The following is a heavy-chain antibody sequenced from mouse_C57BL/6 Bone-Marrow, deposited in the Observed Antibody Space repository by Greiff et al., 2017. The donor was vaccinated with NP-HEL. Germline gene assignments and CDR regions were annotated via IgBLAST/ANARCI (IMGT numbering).Heavy chain of an antibody. CDR2: IDPSDSYT. V-gene: IGHV1-69*01. D-gene: IGHD1-1*01. CDR3: GGGGGVLEPWFAY. J-gene: IGHJ3*01. CDR1: GYTFTSYW. Sequence: QVQLQQPGAELVMPGASVKLSCKASGYTFTSYWMHWVKQRPGQGLEWIGEIDPSDSYTNYNQKFKGKSTLTVDKSSSTAYMQLSSLPSEDAAGWGGGGGGGVLEPWFAYWGQGTLVTVSA.